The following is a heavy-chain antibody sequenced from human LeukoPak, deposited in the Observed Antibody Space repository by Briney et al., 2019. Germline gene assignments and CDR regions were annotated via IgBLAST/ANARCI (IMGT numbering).Heavy chain of an antibody. CDR3: AHFRSGYYPWGAFDI. CDR2: ISGSGGST. D-gene: IGHD3-22*01. V-gene: IGHV3-23*01. J-gene: IGHJ3*02. Sequence: GGSLRLSCAASGFTFSSYPMIWVRQAPGKGLEWVSAISGSGGSTYYADSVKGRFTISRDNSKNTLYLQMNSLRAEDTAVYYCAHFRSGYYPWGAFDIWGQGTMVTVSS. CDR1: GFTFSSYP.